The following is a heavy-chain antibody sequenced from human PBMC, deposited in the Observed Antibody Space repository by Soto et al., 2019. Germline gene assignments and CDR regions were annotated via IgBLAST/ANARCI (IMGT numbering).Heavy chain of an antibody. Sequence: SETLSLTCTFSGVSISSFYWSWIRQPAGKGLEWIGRIYSGGRNNYNPSLKSRVTMSVDTSKNQLSLRLSSVTAADTAMYYCARGSSRWEYWGQGTLVTVSS. V-gene: IGHV4-4*07. CDR2: IYSGGRN. CDR3: ARGSSRWEY. CDR1: GVSISSFY. J-gene: IGHJ4*02. D-gene: IGHD6-13*01.